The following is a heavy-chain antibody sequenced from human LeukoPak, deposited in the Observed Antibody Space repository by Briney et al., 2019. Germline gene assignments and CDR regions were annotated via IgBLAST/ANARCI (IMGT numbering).Heavy chain of an antibody. CDR2: IYYSGST. V-gene: IGHV4-59*01. CDR1: GGSISSYY. J-gene: IGHJ4*02. D-gene: IGHD6-19*01. Sequence: PSETLSLTCTVSGGSISSYYWSWIRQPQGKGLEWIGYIYYSGSTNYNPSLKSRVTISVDTSKNHFSLKLSSGTAADTAVYYCARADIAVAGKGIDYWGQGTLVTVSS. CDR3: ARADIAVAGKGIDY.